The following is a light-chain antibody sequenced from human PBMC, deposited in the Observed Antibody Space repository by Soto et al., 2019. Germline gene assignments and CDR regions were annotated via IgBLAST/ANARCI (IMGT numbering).Light chain of an antibody. J-gene: IGKJ1*01. Sequence: MEWARGPGALSLSLGRRATRERRSSQSVSSSYLAWYQQKPGQAPRLLIYGASSRATVIPDRYSGSGSGTVFTLIISRLEHEEFAVYYCQQYGRSPLAFGQGTKVDIK. CDR3: QQYGRSPLA. CDR2: GAS. V-gene: IGKV3-20*01. CDR1: QSVSSSY.